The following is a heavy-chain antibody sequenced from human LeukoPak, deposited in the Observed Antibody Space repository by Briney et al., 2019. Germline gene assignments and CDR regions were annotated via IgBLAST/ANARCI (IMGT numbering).Heavy chain of an antibody. CDR1: GFTFNNYS. D-gene: IGHD1-1*01. CDR3: ARDVNWYVSSPPDY. V-gene: IGHV3-64*01. J-gene: IGHJ4*02. CDR2: ISSNGGST. Sequence: GGSLRLSCAASGFTFNNYSMHWVRQAPGKGLEYVSAISSNGGSTYYANSVKGRFTISRDNSKNTLYLQMGSLRAEDMAVYYCARDVNWYVSSPPDYWGQGTLVTVSS.